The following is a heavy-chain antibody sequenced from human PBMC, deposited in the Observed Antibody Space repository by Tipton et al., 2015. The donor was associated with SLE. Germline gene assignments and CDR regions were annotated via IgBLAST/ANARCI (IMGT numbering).Heavy chain of an antibody. CDR3: ARMGLCTTTTCNEGAFDV. CDR2: IYYTGNT. Sequence: TLSLTCAVSGGSITSVGYSWGWIRQPPGKGLEWIGYIYYTGNTNYNPSLKSRVTMSVDTSKSQFSLKLTFVSAADTAIYYCARMGLCTTTTCNEGAFDVWGQGSMVTVSS. D-gene: IGHD2-2*01. CDR1: GGSITSVGYS. J-gene: IGHJ3*01. V-gene: IGHV4-61*08.